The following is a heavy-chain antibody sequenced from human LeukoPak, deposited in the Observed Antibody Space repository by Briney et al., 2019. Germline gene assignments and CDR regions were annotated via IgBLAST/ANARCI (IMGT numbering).Heavy chain of an antibody. CDR1: GFTFSNAW. V-gene: IGHV3-15*07. D-gene: IGHD3-10*01. Sequence: GGSLRLSCATSGFTFSNAWMNWVRQAPGKGLEWVGRIRSNSDGGTIDYAAPVKGRFSLSPDNSQTTLYPQLNSLRAEDTPVYYCASVASGSGSHSYFDYWGQGTLVTVSS. CDR2: IRSNSDGGTI. CDR3: ASVASGSGSHSYFDY. J-gene: IGHJ4*02.